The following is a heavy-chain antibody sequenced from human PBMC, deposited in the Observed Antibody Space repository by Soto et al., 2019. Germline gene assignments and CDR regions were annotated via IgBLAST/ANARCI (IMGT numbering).Heavy chain of an antibody. Sequence: EVQLLESGGGLVQPGGSLRLSCEASGFIFSNFAMNWVRQAPGKGLEWVSGIGDTGGRTFYADSVKGRFTISRDNSKNTLYLQVDSLGVEDSAVYYGAHVPAAISYYITDVWGQGTTVTVS. D-gene: IGHD2-2*01. V-gene: IGHV3-23*01. CDR3: AHVPAAISYYITDV. CDR1: GFIFSNFA. J-gene: IGHJ6*02. CDR2: IGDTGGRT.